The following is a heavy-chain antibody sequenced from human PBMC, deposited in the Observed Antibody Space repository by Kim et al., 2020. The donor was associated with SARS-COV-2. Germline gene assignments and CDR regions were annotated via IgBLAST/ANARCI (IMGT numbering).Heavy chain of an antibody. D-gene: IGHD4-17*01. V-gene: IGHV5-10-1*01. Sequence: GESLKISCKGSGYTFTSHWITWVRQMPGKGLEWMGRIDLRDSYTIYSPSFQGHVTISADKSISTAYLQWSSLKASDTAIYYCARGSDYDYWGQGTLVTVSS. J-gene: IGHJ4*02. CDR3: ARGSDYDY. CDR2: IDLRDSYT. CDR1: GYTFTSHW.